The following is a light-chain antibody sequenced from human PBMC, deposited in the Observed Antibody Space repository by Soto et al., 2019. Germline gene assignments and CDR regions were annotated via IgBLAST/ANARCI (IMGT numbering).Light chain of an antibody. CDR1: SSDVGGYNY. J-gene: IGLJ1*01. CDR3: QSYASSLSANFV. V-gene: IGLV2-14*01. Sequence: QSALTQPASVSGSPGQSITISCTGTSSDVGGYNYVSWYQQHPGKAPKLLIYGNNNRPSGVPDRFSGSKSGTSASLAITGLRADDEADYYCQSYASSLSANFVFGTGTKVTVL. CDR2: GNN.